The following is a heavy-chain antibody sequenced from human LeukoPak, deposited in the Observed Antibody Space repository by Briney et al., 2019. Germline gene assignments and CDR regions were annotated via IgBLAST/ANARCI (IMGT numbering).Heavy chain of an antibody. D-gene: IGHD3-10*01. CDR2: IYPANSDT. CDR1: GYSFTKYW. CDR3: ARERESGSSWFDP. J-gene: IGHJ5*02. Sequence: ASVKISCKASGYSFTKYWIGWVRQMPGKGLEWMAIIYPANSDTRYSASFQGQVTISADTSITTAYLQWSSLTASDTAMYYCARERESGSSWFDPWGQGTLVTVSS. V-gene: IGHV5-51*01.